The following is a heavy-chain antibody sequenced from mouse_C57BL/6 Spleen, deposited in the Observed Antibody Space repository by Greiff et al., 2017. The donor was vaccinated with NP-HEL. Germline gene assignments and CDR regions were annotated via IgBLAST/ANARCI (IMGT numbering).Heavy chain of an antibody. V-gene: IGHV5-4*01. J-gene: IGHJ3*01. CDR2: ISDGGSYT. CDR1: GFTFSSYA. D-gene: IGHD2-4*01. CDR3: AREGYPLYDYDGTSFAY. Sequence: EVQLQESGGGLVKPGGSLKLSCAASGFTFSSYAMSWVRQTPEKRLEWVATISDGGSYTYYPDNVKGRFTISRDNAKNNLYLQMSHLKSEDTAMYYCAREGYPLYDYDGTSFAYWGQGTLVTVSA.